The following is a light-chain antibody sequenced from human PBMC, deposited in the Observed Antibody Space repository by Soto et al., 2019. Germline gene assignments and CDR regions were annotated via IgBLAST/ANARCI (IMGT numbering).Light chain of an antibody. V-gene: IGKV2-28*01. CDR1: QSLLHSDGYNY. J-gene: IGKJ1*01. CDR2: LGS. Sequence: DIVVTQSPLSLPVTPGEPASISCRSSQSLLHSDGYNYLDWYLQKPGQSTQLLICLGSSRASGVPDRFSGSGSGTDFTLKISRVEAEDVGVYYCLQALQTPPWTFGQGTKVDIK. CDR3: LQALQTPPWT.